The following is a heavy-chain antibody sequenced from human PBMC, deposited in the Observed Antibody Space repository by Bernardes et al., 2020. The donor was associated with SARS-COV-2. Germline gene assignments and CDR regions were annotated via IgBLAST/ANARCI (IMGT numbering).Heavy chain of an antibody. V-gene: IGHV3-23*01. Sequence: GGSLRLSRTASGFTFNDSAINWVRQAPGKGLEWLSVITGRSDTTYYADSVKGRFTISRDNSKNTLYLQMNSLRIEDTAVYYCAKDSFGVDYLNWFDPWGQGTLVTVSS. CDR1: GFTFNDSA. J-gene: IGHJ5*02. CDR3: AKDSFGVDYLNWFDP. D-gene: IGHD4-17*01. CDR2: ITGRSDTT.